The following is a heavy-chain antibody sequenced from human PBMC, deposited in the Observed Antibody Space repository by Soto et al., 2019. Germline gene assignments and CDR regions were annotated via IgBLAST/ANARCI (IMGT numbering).Heavy chain of an antibody. V-gene: IGHV1-18*01. CDR1: CYTFSNYG. CDR3: ARAHPGEGAEMFDI. CDR2: ISAYNGNI. D-gene: IGHD3-10*01. Sequence: ASVXVSFKASCYTFSNYGIIWVRQAHGQGLEWMGWISAYNGNIKFAQEVQGRVTMTTDTFTSTAYMELRSLRSDDTAVYYCARAHPGEGAEMFDIWGQGTLV. J-gene: IGHJ4*02.